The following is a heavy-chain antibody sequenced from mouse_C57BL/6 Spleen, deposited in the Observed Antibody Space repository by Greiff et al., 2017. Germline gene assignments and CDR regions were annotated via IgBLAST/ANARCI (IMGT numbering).Heavy chain of an antibody. J-gene: IGHJ1*03. D-gene: IGHD2-1*01. CDR3: AKTDGNYPGYWYFDV. V-gene: IGHV2-5*01. CDR2: IWRGGST. Sequence: VQLQQSGPGLVQPSQSLSITCTVSGFSLTSYGVHWVRQSPGKGLEWLGVIWRGGSTDYNAAFMSRLSITKDNSKSQVFFKMNSLQADDTAIYYCAKTDGNYPGYWYFDVWGTGTTVTVSS. CDR1: GFSLTSYG.